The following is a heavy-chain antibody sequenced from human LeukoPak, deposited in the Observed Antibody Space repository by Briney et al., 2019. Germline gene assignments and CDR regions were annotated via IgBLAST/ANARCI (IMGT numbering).Heavy chain of an antibody. D-gene: IGHD2-15*01. J-gene: IGHJ5*02. CDR2: ISGSGGST. CDR1: GFTFSSYA. Sequence: GGSLRLSCAASGFTFSSYAMSWVRQAPGKGLEWVSAISGSGGSTYYADSVKGRFTISRDNSKNTLYLQMNSLRAEDTAVYHCAKDPIRYCSGGSCYGSSWFDPWGQGTLVTVSS. V-gene: IGHV3-23*01. CDR3: AKDPIRYCSGGSCYGSSWFDP.